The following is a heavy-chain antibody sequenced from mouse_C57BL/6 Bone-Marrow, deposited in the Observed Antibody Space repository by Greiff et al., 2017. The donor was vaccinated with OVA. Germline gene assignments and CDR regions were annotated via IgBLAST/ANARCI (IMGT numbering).Heavy chain of an antibody. CDR3: TRENYYGSSNYFDY. J-gene: IGHJ2*01. CDR1: GYTFTSYW. D-gene: IGHD1-1*01. V-gene: IGHV1-5*01. Sequence: EVQLQESGTVLARPGASVKMSCKTSGYTFTSYWMHWVKQRPGQGLEWIGAIYPGNSDTSYNQKFKGKAKLTAVTSARTAYMELSSLTNEDSAVYYCTRENYYGSSNYFDYWGQGTTLTVSS. CDR2: IYPGNSDT.